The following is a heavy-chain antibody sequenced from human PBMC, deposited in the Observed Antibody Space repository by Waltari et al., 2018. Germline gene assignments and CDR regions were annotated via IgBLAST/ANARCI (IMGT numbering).Heavy chain of an antibody. CDR2: INYDGSQK. D-gene: IGHD2-2*01. CDR3: AKSRGFEY. Sequence: EVQLLESGGGLVQPGGSLRISCGASGFTFSRYWMSWVRQTPGKGLEWVANINYDGSQKYYVDSVKGRFTISRDNAKNSVYLQMNSLRVEDTAVYYCAKSRGFEYWGQGTLITVSS. V-gene: IGHV3-7*01. J-gene: IGHJ4*02. CDR1: GFTFSRYW.